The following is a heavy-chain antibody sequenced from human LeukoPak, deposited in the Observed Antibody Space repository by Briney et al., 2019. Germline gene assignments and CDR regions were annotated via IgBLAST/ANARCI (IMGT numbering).Heavy chain of an antibody. CDR3: ATALVAAAGTAYFQH. CDR1: GYTLTELS. CDR2: FDPEDGET. D-gene: IGHD6-13*01. J-gene: IGHJ1*01. Sequence: GASVTVSCKVSGYTLTELSMHWVRQAPGKGLEWMGGFDPEDGETIYAQKFQGRVTMTEDTSTDTAYMELSSLRSEDTAVYYCATALVAAAGTAYFQHWGQGTLVTVSS. V-gene: IGHV1-24*01.